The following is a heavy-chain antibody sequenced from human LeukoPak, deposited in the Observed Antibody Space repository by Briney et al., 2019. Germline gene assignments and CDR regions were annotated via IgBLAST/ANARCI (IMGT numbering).Heavy chain of an antibody. CDR1: GYTFTSYG. D-gene: IGHD3-22*01. CDR3: ARVDPNYYDSSGYWWGAFDI. Sequence: ASVKVSCKASGYTFTSYGISWVRQAPGQGLELMGWISAYNGNTNYAQKLQGRVTMTTDTSTSTAYMELRSLRSDDTAVYYCARVDPNYYDSSGYWWGAFDIWGQGTMVTVSS. J-gene: IGHJ3*02. CDR2: ISAYNGNT. V-gene: IGHV1-18*01.